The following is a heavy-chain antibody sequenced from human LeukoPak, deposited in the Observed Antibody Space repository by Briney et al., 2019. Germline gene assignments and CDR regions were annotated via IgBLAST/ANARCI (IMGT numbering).Heavy chain of an antibody. V-gene: IGHV4-59*01. D-gene: IGHD3-22*01. Sequence: SETLSLTCTVSGGSISSYYWSWIRQPPGKGLEWIGYIYYSESTNYNPSLKSRVTISVDTSKNQFSLKLSSVTAADTAVYYCARDRYYYDSSGYYEFFDYWGQGTLVTVSS. CDR1: GGSISSYY. CDR2: IYYSEST. CDR3: ARDRYYYDSSGYYEFFDY. J-gene: IGHJ4*02.